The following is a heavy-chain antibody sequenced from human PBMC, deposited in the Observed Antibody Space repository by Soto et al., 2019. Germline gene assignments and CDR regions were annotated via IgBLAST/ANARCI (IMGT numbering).Heavy chain of an antibody. V-gene: IGHV1-69*06. CDR1: GVTFSSYA. J-gene: IGHJ6*02. Sequence: QVQLVQSGAEVKKPGSSVKVSCKASGVTFSSYAISWVRQAPGQGLEWMGGIIPIFGTANYAQKFQGRVTITADKSTSTAYMELSSLRSEDTAVYYCARDTLRFLEWLSPYYYYYGMDVWGQGTTVTVSS. D-gene: IGHD3-3*01. CDR2: IIPIFGTA. CDR3: ARDTLRFLEWLSPYYYYYGMDV.